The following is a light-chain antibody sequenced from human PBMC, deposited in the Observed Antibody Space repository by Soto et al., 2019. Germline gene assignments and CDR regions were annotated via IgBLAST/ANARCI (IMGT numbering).Light chain of an antibody. CDR1: SSNIGSNT. CDR3: TSYSRYRVLV. J-gene: IGLJ3*02. V-gene: IGLV1-44*01. Sequence: QSVLTQPPSASGTPGQRVTISCSGSSSNIGSNTVNWYQQHPGKAPKLIIFEVSNRPSGVSDRFSGSNSGNTASLTISGLQAEDEADYYCTSYSRYRVLVFGGGTKVTVL. CDR2: EVS.